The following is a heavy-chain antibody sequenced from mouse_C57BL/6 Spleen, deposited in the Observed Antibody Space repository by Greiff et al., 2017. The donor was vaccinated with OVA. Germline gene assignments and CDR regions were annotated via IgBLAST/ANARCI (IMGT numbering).Heavy chain of an antibody. D-gene: IGHD1-1*01. CDR2: ISDGGSYT. CDR1: GFTFSSYA. Sequence: EVKLMESGGGLVKPGGSLKLSCAASGFTFSSYAMSWVRQTPEKRLEWVATISDGGSYTYYPANVKGRFTISSDNAKHNLYLQMSHLKSEDTAMYYWARGTPSTYYGSSYGGMDYWGQGTSVTVSS. CDR3: ARGTPSTYYGSSYGGMDY. J-gene: IGHJ4*01. V-gene: IGHV5-4*03.